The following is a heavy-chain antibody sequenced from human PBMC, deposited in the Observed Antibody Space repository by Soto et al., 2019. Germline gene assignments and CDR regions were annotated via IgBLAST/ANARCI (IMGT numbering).Heavy chain of an antibody. Sequence: GRLLILRSTASEGNIRCSAIHWVSKKSGKGLEWVGRIRSKANSYATAYAASVKGRFTISRDDSKNTAYLQMNSLKTEDTAVYYCTRQLLDAYYYYYMDVWGKGTTVTVSS. J-gene: IGHJ6*03. CDR1: EGNIRCSA. CDR3: TRQLLDAYYYYYMDV. CDR2: IRSKANSYAT. V-gene: IGHV3-73*01. D-gene: IGHD1-1*01.